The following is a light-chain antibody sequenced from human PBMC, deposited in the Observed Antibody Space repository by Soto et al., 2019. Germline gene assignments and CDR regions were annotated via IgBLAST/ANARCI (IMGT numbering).Light chain of an antibody. V-gene: IGLV2-14*01. CDR2: EVS. J-gene: IGLJ7*01. CDR3: SSYTSSNTVA. CDR1: SSDVGGYNY. Sequence: QSALTQPASVSGSPGQSITISCTGTSSDVGGYNYVSWYQQHPGKAPKVMIFEVSSRPSWVSNRFSGSKSGNTASLTISGLQAEDEADYYCSSYTSSNTVAFGGGTQLTVL.